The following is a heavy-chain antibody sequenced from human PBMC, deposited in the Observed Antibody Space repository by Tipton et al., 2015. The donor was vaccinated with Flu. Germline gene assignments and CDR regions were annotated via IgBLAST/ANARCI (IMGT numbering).Heavy chain of an antibody. CDR3: ARVTIFGVAH. J-gene: IGHJ4*02. V-gene: IGHV4-39*07. CDR2: IYYGGNT. CDR1: GPSINSGSFY. D-gene: IGHD3-3*01. Sequence: TLSLTCSVSGPSINSGSFYWGWIRQPPGKGLEWIGSIYYGGNTYYSPSLRSRVTISVDTSKNQFSLKLSSVTAAATAVYYCARVTIFGVAHWGQGTLVTVSS.